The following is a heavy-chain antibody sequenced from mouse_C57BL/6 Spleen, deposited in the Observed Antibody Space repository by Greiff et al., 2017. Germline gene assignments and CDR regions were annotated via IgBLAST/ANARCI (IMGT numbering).Heavy chain of an antibody. V-gene: IGHV1-64*01. D-gene: IGHD2-1*01. CDR1: GYTFTSYW. J-gene: IGHJ3*01. Sequence: QVQLQQPGAELVKPGASVKMSCKASGYTFTSYWMHWVKQRPGQGLEWIGKIHPNSGSTNYNEKFKSKATLTVDKSSSTAYMQLNSLTSEDSAVYYCAIIYYGNYRAYWGQGTLVTVSA. CDR3: AIIYYGNYRAY. CDR2: IHPNSGST.